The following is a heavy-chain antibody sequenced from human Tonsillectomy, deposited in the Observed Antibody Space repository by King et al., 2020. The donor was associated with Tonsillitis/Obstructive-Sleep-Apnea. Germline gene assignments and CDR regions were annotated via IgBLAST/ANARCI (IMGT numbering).Heavy chain of an antibody. CDR3: ARSVGSGYFDY. Sequence: VQLVESGAEVKKPGESLKISCKGSGYSFTTYWIAWVRQMPGKGLEWMGIIYPGDSDTRYSPSFQGQVTISADKSFTTAHLQWNSLKASDAAMYYCARSVGSGYFDYWGQGTLVAVSS. J-gene: IGHJ4*02. CDR2: IYPGDSDT. CDR1: GYSFTTYW. D-gene: IGHD1-26*01. V-gene: IGHV5-51*01.